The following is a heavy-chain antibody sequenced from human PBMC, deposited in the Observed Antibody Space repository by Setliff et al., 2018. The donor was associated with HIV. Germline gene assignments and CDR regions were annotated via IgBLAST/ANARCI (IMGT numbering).Heavy chain of an antibody. CDR1: GGTFSSYA. J-gene: IGHJ4*02. V-gene: IGHV1-69*05. D-gene: IGHD3-10*01. Sequence: SVKVSCKASGGTFSSYAINWVRQAPGQGLEWMGGIIPMFGTLNFAQKFQGRVTITTDESTSTAYMWLSRLRSDDTAVYYCATSTRITMVRGVITHFDYWGQGTLVTVSS. CDR2: IIPMFGTL. CDR3: ATSTRITMVRGVITHFDY.